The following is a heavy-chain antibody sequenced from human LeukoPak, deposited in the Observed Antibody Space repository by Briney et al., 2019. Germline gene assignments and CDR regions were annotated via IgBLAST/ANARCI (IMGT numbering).Heavy chain of an antibody. Sequence: GGSLGLSCAASGFTVSSNYMSWVRQAPGKGLEWVSVIYSGGSTYYADSVKGRFTISRDNSKNTLYLQMNSLRAEDTAVYYCARGESSSWKLFDYWGQGTLVTVSS. CDR3: ARGESSSWKLFDY. V-gene: IGHV3-53*01. CDR2: IYSGGST. D-gene: IGHD6-13*01. J-gene: IGHJ4*02. CDR1: GFTVSSNY.